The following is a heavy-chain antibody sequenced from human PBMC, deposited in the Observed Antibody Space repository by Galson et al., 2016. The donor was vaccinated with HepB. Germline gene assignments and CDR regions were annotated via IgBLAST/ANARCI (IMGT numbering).Heavy chain of an antibody. CDR1: GFSFRSYS. D-gene: IGHD3-10*01. V-gene: IGHV3-48*02. CDR2: ISSSGRTI. J-gene: IGHJ2*01. CDR3: ARDADYNASGTYWYLDL. Sequence: SLRLSCAASGFSFRSYSMNWVRQAPGKGLEWVSYISSSGRTIYYGDSVRGRFTISRDHAKNSLSLQMNSLRDEDTAVYYCARDADYNASGTYWYLDLWGRGTLVTVSS.